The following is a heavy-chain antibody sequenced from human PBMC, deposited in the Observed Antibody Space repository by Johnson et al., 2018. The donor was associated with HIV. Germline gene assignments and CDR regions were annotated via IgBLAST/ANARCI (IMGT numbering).Heavy chain of an antibody. CDR1: GFTFSDYY. D-gene: IGHD3-10*01. CDR2: ITSTGITV. CDR3: ARAPEVRGVDAFDV. J-gene: IGHJ3*01. Sequence: QVQLVESGGGLVKPGGSLRLSCAASGFTFSDYYMSWIRQAPGKGLEWGSYITSTGITVYYTDSVKGRFTISRDNAKNSLSLQMNSLIAEDTAVYYCARAPEVRGVDAFDVWGQGTVVTVSS. V-gene: IGHV3-11*04.